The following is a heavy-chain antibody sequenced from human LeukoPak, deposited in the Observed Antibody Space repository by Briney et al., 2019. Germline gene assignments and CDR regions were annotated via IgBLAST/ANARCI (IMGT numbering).Heavy chain of an antibody. CDR3: ARDIAARPEDYYYYYMDV. CDR1: GFTFSSYS. CDR2: ISSSSSYI. V-gene: IGHV3-21*01. D-gene: IGHD6-6*01. J-gene: IGHJ6*03. Sequence: GGSLRLSCAASGFTFSSYSMNWVRQAPGKGLEWVSSISSSSSYIYYADSVKGRFTISRDNAKNSLYLQMNSLRAEDTAVYYCARDIAARPEDYYYYYMDVWGKGTTVTDSS.